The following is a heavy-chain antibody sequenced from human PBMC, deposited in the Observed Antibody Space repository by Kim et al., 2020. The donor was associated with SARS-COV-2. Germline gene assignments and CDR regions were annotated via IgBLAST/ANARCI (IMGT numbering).Heavy chain of an antibody. J-gene: IGHJ2*01. Sequence: GGSLRLSCAASGFTFSSYWMHWVRQAPGKGLVWVSRINSDGSSTSYADSVKGRFTISRDNAKNTLYLQMNSLRAEDTAVYYCASAGRGMHDFWSGYPPSNWYFDLWGRGTLVTVSS. V-gene: IGHV3-74*01. CDR2: INSDGSST. D-gene: IGHD3-3*01. CDR1: GFTFSSYW. CDR3: ASAGRGMHDFWSGYPPSNWYFDL.